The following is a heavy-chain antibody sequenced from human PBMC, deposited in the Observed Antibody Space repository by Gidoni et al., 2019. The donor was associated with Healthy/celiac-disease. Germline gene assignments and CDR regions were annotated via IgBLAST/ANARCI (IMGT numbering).Heavy chain of an antibody. J-gene: IGHJ4*02. CDR1: GFTFSSYA. D-gene: IGHD2-15*01. V-gene: IGHV3-23*01. CDR3: AKDLQDYCSGGSCSDY. Sequence: EVQLLESGGGLVQPGGSLRLSCAASGFTFSSYAMSWVRQAPGKGLEWVSAISGSGGSTYYADSVKGRFTISRDNSKNTLYLQMNSLRAEDTAVYYCAKDLQDYCSGGSCSDYWGQGTLVTVSS. CDR2: ISGSGGST.